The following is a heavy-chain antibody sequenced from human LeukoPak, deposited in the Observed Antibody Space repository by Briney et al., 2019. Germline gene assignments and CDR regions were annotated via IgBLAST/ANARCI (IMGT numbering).Heavy chain of an antibody. V-gene: IGHV3-53*01. Sequence: EPGGSLRLSCAASGFAVSSNYMSWVRQAPGKGLEWVSVVYSGDNTYYAASVRGRFTISRDNSKNTLYLRMNSLRPEGTAVYFCARDAANSIAARYDYWGQGTLVTVSS. D-gene: IGHD6-6*01. CDR3: ARDAANSIAARYDY. CDR1: GFAVSSNY. CDR2: VYSGDNT. J-gene: IGHJ4*02.